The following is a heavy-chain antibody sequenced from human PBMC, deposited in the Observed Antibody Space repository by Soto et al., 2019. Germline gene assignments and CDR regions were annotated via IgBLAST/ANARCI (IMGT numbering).Heavy chain of an antibody. CDR3: ARNDGITRYYYYGMDV. Sequence: LRLSCAASGFTFSSYAMSWVRQAPGKGLEWVSAISGSGGSTYYADSVKGRFTISRDNSKNTLYLQMNSLRAEDTAVYYCARNDGITRYYYYGMDVWGQGTTVTVS. J-gene: IGHJ6*02. V-gene: IGHV3-23*01. D-gene: IGHD1-1*01. CDR2: ISGSGGST. CDR1: GFTFSSYA.